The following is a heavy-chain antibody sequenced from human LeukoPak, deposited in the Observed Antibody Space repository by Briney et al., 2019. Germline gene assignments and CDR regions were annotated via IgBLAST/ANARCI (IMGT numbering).Heavy chain of an antibody. CDR2: ISYSGSA. CDR3: ARDTPTNHWTPRFDS. Sequence: SETLSLTCTVSGGSIRSYHWSWIRQAPGKGLEWIGYISYSGSANYNPSLKSRVTISVDTSKNQFSLKLSSVTAADSAVYYCARDTPTNHWTPRFDSWGQGTLVTVSS. CDR1: GGSIRSYH. D-gene: IGHD1-1*01. V-gene: IGHV4-59*01. J-gene: IGHJ4*02.